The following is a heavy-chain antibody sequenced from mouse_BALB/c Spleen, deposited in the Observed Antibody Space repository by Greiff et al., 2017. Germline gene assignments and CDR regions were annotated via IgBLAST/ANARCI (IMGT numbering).Heavy chain of an antibody. CDR3: ARGFITTATLDY. CDR1: GYTFTDYA. D-gene: IGHD1-2*01. Sequence: VQLQQSGAELVRPGVSVKISCKGSGYTFTDYAMHWVKQSHAKSLEWIGVISTYYGDASYNQKFKGKATMTVDKSSSTAYMELARLTSEDSAIYYCARGFITTATLDYWGQGTTLTVAS. CDR2: ISTYYGDA. V-gene: IGHV1S137*01. J-gene: IGHJ2*01.